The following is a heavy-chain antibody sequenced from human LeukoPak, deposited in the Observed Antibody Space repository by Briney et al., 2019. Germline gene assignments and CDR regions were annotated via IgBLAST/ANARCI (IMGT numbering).Heavy chain of an antibody. CDR1: GGSISSYY. D-gene: IGHD3-10*01. V-gene: IGHV4-59*01. CDR3: ARGSRTMVYYYGMDV. Sequence: SETLSLTCTVSGGSISSYYWSWIRQPPGKGLEWIGYIYYSGSTNYNPSLKSRVIISVDTSKNQFSLKLSSVTAADTAVYYCARGSRTMVYYYGMDVWGKGTTVTVSS. J-gene: IGHJ6*04. CDR2: IYYSGST.